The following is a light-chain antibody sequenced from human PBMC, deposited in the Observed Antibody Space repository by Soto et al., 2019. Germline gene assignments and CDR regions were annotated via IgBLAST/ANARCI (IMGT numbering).Light chain of an antibody. V-gene: IGLV1-51*01. J-gene: IGLJ2*01. CDR2: DDN. Sequence: QSVMTQPPSVSAAPGQKVTISCSGSSSNIGGNSVSWYQQLPGTAPKLLIYDDNKRPSGIPDRFSGSKSGTSATLGITGFQTGDEADYYCTSYTISDTLEFGGGTKLTVL. CDR1: SSNIGGNS. CDR3: TSYTISDTLE.